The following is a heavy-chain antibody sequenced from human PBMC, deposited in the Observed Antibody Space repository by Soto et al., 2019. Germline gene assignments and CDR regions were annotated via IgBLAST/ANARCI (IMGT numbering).Heavy chain of an antibody. CDR3: TKDTFGPRDY. V-gene: IGHV3-74*01. D-gene: IGHD3-16*01. CDR1: GFTFNSYW. Sequence: PGGSPRLSCAASGFTFNSYWMHWVRQVPGKGLVWVSRIDTDGSYTSYADSVKGRFSISRDNAKNTLYLQMNSLRAEDTAVYYCTKDTFGPRDYWGQGTLVTVSS. J-gene: IGHJ4*02. CDR2: IDTDGSYT.